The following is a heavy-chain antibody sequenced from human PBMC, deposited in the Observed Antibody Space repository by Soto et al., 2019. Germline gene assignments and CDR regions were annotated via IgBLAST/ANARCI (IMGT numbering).Heavy chain of an antibody. CDR3: ATSYGSGSAHFDY. CDR1: GGTFTSYT. J-gene: IGHJ4*02. V-gene: IGHV1-69*02. D-gene: IGHD3-10*01. Sequence: QVQLVQSGAEVKMPGSSVKVSCTASGGTFTSYTFSWVRQVPGQGLEWMGRIIPILRMADFVQKFQGRVTINADESTSTVYMKLSSLRSEDTAVYYCATSYGSGSAHFDYWGQGTLVTVS. CDR2: IIPILRMA.